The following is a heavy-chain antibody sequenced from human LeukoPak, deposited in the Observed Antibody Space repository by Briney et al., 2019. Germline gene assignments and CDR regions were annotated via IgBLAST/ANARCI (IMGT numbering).Heavy chain of an antibody. CDR2: INPNSGGT. D-gene: IGHD3-10*01. V-gene: IGHV1-2*02. CDR3: ARSTVLLWFGGD. CDR1: GYTFTGYY. Sequence: ASVKVSCKASGYTFTGYYMHWVRQAPGQGLEWMGWINPNSGGTNYAQKFQGRVTMTRDTSTSTVYMELSSLRSEDTAVYYCARSTVLLWFGGDWGQGTLVTVSS. J-gene: IGHJ4*02.